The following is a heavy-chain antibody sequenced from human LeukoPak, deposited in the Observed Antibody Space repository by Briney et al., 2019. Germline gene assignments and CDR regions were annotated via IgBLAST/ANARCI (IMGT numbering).Heavy chain of an antibody. CDR1: GYTSTSYY. CDR2: INPSGGST. Sequence: GASVKVSCKASGYTSTSYYIHLVRQAPGQGLEWIGIINPSGGSTTYAQKFQGRVTMTRDTSASTVYMELSSLRSEDTAMYYCARAPDLWTDYWGQGTVVSVSS. CDR3: ARAPDLWTDY. V-gene: IGHV1-46*01. J-gene: IGHJ4*02. D-gene: IGHD1-1*01.